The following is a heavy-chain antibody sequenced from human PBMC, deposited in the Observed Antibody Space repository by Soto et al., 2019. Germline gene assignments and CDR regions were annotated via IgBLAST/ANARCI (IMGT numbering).Heavy chain of an antibody. CDR3: ARDGGRGSWFDP. Sequence: SVKVSFKASGGTFSRYAINWLRQAPGQGLEWMGGITPIFGTPNYAQKFQGRITITADKSTSTAYMELNSLTYDDTAAYYCARDGGRGSWFDPWGQGTLVTVSS. CDR1: GGTFSRYA. D-gene: IGHD3-16*01. V-gene: IGHV1-69*06. J-gene: IGHJ5*02. CDR2: ITPIFGTP.